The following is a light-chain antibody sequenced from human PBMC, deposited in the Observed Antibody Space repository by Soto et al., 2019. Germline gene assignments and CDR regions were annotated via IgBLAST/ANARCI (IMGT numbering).Light chain of an antibody. V-gene: IGLV3-21*02. J-gene: IGLJ2*01. CDR2: DDS. CDR1: KIGSLS. Sequence: SYELTQPPSVSVAPGQTATITCGGNKIGSLSVRWYQQRPGQAPVLVMFDDSNRPSGIPDRFSGSTSGNTATLTISRVEDGDEADFYCQVWDSGHDQVVFGGGTKLTVL. CDR3: QVWDSGHDQVV.